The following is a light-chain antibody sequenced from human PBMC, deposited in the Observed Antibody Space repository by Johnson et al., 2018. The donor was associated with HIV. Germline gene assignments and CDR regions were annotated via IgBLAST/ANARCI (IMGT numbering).Light chain of an antibody. V-gene: IGLV1-51*02. CDR2: EDY. Sequence: QSVLTQPPSVSAAPGQRVNISCSGHSSNIENYFVSWYQQLPGAAPRLLIYEDYKRPSGIPDRFSGSKSGTSATLGITGLQTGDEADYYCGTWDSSLRAYVFGTGTKVSVL. J-gene: IGLJ1*01. CDR1: SSNIENYF. CDR3: GTWDSSLRAYV.